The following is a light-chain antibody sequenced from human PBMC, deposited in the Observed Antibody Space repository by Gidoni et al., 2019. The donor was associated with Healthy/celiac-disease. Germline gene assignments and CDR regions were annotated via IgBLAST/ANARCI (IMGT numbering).Light chain of an antibody. Sequence: VLTPSPGTLSLSPGERATLSCRASQSVSSSYLAWYQQKPGQAPRLLIYGASSRATGIPDRFSGSGSGTDFTLTISRLDPEDFAVYYCQQYGSSPMYTFGQGTKLEIK. CDR2: GAS. V-gene: IGKV3-20*01. CDR1: QSVSSSY. J-gene: IGKJ2*01. CDR3: QQYGSSPMYT.